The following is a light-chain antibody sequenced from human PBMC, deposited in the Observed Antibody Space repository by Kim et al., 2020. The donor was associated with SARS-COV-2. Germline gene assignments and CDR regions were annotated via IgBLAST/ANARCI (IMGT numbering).Light chain of an antibody. CDR2: DVS. V-gene: IGLV2-11*01. J-gene: IGLJ3*02. Sequence: GQSIAISCTGTSSDVGGYNYVSWYQQHPGKVPKVMIYDVSERPSGVPDRFSGSKSGNTASLTISGLQAEDEADYYCCSYAGSYTWVFGGGTQLTVL. CDR3: CSYAGSYTWV. CDR1: SSDVGGYNY.